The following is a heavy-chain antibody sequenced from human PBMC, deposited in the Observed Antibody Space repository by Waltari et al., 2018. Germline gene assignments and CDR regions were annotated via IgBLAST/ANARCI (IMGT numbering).Heavy chain of an antibody. J-gene: IGHJ4*02. CDR3: VKESPEAGRDY. V-gene: IGHV3-30*02. CDR2: IQYDGRNK. D-gene: IGHD1-26*01. Sequence: QVQLVESGGGVVQPGESLRLSCAASGCSFSSSGMHWVRQAPGKGLEWVAFIQYDGRNKYNVDSVRGRFTISRDNSKNTLYLQMSSLGIDDTAVYYCVKESPEAGRDYWGQGTLVTVS. CDR1: GCSFSSSG.